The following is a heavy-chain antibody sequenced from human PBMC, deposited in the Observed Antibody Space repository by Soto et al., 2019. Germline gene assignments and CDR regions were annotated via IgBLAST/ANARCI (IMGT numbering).Heavy chain of an antibody. CDR1: GFSFSSYW. Sequence: EVQLVESGGGLVQPGGSLRLSCAASGFSFSSYWMSWVRRAPGKGLEWVANIKRDGSEKYYVDSVKGRFTISRDNAKNSLYLQMNSLRAEDTAVYYCARGKYQFDAFDIWGQGTMVTVSS. CDR3: ARGKYQFDAFDI. CDR2: IKRDGSEK. J-gene: IGHJ3*02. D-gene: IGHD2-2*01. V-gene: IGHV3-7*04.